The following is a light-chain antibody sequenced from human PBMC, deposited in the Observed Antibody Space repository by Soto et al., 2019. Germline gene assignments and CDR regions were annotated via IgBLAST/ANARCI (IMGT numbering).Light chain of an antibody. Sequence: AIQMTQSPSSLSASVGDRVTITCRASQDIRNDLGWYQQKPGKAPNLLIYAASSLQSGVPSRFSCSRSGTDFTLTISSLQPEDFATYYCLQHYIYPRTFGQGTKVEIK. CDR3: LQHYIYPRT. CDR1: QDIRND. J-gene: IGKJ1*01. V-gene: IGKV1-6*01. CDR2: AAS.